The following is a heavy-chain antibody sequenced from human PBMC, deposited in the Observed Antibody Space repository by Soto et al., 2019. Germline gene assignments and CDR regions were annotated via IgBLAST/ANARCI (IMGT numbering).Heavy chain of an antibody. Sequence: GGSLRLSCAASGFTFDDYAMHWVRQAPGKGLEWVSGICWNSGSKGYADSVKGRFTISRDNAKNSLYLQMNSLRAEDTALYYCAKESELGGEDDFDIWGQGTLVTVSS. CDR1: GFTFDDYA. CDR3: AKESELGGEDDFDI. V-gene: IGHV3-9*01. D-gene: IGHD7-27*01. CDR2: ICWNSGSK. J-gene: IGHJ4*02.